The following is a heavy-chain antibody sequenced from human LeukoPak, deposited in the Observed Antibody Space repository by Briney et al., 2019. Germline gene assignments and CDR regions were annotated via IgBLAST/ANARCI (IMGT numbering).Heavy chain of an antibody. CDR1: GFTLSSYA. CDR2: ISGSGGST. D-gene: IGHD1-26*01. V-gene: IGHV3-23*01. CDR3: AKAIVGATTGVY. J-gene: IGHJ4*02. Sequence: GGSLRLSCAASGFTLSSYAMSWVGPAPGKGLEWVSAISGSGGSTYYADSVKGRFTISRDNSTNTLYLQMNSLRAEDTAVYYCAKAIVGATTGVYWGQGTLVTVSS.